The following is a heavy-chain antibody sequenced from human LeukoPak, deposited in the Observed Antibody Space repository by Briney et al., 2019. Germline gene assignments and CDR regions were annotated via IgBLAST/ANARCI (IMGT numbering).Heavy chain of an antibody. D-gene: IGHD3-16*01. CDR3: ATRFMTAG. J-gene: IGHJ4*02. Sequence: PGGSLRLSCAPSRLTFSSYSMTWVRQAPGKGLEWVSSISSSSSYIYYADSVKGRFTISRDNAKNSLYLQMNSLRAEDTAVYYCATRFMTAGWGQGTLVTVSS. CDR2: ISSSSSYI. CDR1: RLTFSSYS. V-gene: IGHV3-21*01.